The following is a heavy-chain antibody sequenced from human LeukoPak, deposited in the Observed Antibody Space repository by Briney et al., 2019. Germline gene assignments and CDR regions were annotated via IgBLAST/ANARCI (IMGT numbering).Heavy chain of an antibody. CDR1: GGSISSSSYY. CDR2: IYYSGST. V-gene: IGHV4-39*01. CDR3: VRQGTNSGYYLLDH. Sequence: PSETLSLTCTVSGGSISSSSYYWGWIRQPPGKGLEWIGSIYYSGSTYYNPSLKSRVTMSVDPSKNQFSLKLTSVTVADTATYYCVRQGTNSGYYLLDHWGQGHPVIVSS. J-gene: IGHJ4*02. D-gene: IGHD3-22*01.